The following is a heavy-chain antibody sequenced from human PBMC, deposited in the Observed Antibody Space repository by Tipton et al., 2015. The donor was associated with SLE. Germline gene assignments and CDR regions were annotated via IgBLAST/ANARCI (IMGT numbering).Heavy chain of an antibody. Sequence: SLRLSCAASGFTFSSYGMHWVRQAPGKGLEWVAFIRYDGSKKYYADSVKGRFTISRANSKNTLYLQMNSLRAEDTAVYYCAKDSLYSGYPGFDYWGQGTLVTVSS. CDR2: IRYDGSKK. CDR1: GFTFSSYG. CDR3: AKDSLYSGYPGFDY. D-gene: IGHD5-12*01. J-gene: IGHJ4*02. V-gene: IGHV3-30*02.